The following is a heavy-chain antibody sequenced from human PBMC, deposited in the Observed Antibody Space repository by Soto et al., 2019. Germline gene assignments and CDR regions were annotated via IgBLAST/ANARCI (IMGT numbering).Heavy chain of an antibody. CDR2: IYWDDSK. V-gene: IGHV2-5*02. CDR3: VHRGRSSGCGGDNWFDP. CDR1: GFSLSTSPVA. D-gene: IGHD6-19*01. J-gene: IGHJ5*02. Sequence: QITLKESGPTLVKPTQTLTLPCTFYGFSLSTSPVAVGWIRQPPGKALEWLAIIYWDDSKHYSPSLNSRLTITKDTSKNQVVLIMTNMDPVDTGTYYCVHRGRSSGCGGDNWFDPWGQGTLVTVSS.